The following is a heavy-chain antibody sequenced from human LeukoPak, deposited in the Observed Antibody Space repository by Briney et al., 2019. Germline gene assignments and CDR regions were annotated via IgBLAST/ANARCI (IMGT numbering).Heavy chain of an antibody. J-gene: IGHJ6*03. V-gene: IGHV1-8*01. CDR2: MNPNSGNT. Sequence: ASVKVSCKASGYTFTSYDINWVRQAPGQGLEWMGWMNPNSGNTGYAQKFQGRVTMTRNTSISTAYMELSSLRSEDTAVYYCARGVRRGDCSSTSCYYYYYMDVWGKGTTVTVSS. CDR3: ARGVRRGDCSSTSCYYYYYMDV. D-gene: IGHD2-2*01. CDR1: GYTFTSYD.